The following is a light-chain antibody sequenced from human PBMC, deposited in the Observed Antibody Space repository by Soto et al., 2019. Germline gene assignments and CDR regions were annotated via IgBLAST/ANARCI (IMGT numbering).Light chain of an antibody. V-gene: IGKV3-20*01. CDR1: QSVSSSY. CDR3: QQYGSSPPWT. J-gene: IGKJ1*01. Sequence: ELVLTQSPGTLSLSPGERATLSCRASQSVSSSYLAWYPQKPGQAPRLLIYGASSRATGIPDRFSGSGSGTDFTLTISRLEPEDFAVYYCQQYGSSPPWTFGQGTKVDIK. CDR2: GAS.